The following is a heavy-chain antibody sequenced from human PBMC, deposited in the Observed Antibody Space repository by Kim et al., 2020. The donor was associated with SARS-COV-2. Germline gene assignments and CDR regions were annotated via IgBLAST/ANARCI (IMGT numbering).Heavy chain of an antibody. V-gene: IGHV3-30-3*01. CDR3: ARAGCGGDCSIDY. Sequence: GGSLRLSCAASGFTFSSYAMHWVRQAPGKGLEWVAVISYDGSNKYYADSVKGRFTISRDNSKNTLYLQMNSLRAEDTAVYYCARAGCGGDCSIDYWGQGTLVTVSS. D-gene: IGHD2-21*01. CDR1: GFTFSSYA. CDR2: ISYDGSNK. J-gene: IGHJ4*02.